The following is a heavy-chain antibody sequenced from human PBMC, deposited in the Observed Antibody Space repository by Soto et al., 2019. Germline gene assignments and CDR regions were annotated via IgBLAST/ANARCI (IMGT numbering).Heavy chain of an antibody. V-gene: IGHV1-69*06. D-gene: IGHD3-3*01. J-gene: IGHJ6*02. CDR2: IIPIFGTA. CDR1: GGTFSSYA. CDR3: AWPGGGHYDFWSGYYTASDGMDV. Sequence: ASVKVSCKASGGTFSSYAISWVRQAPGQGLEWMGGIIPIFGTANYAQKFQGRVTITADKSTSTAYMELSSLRSEDTAVYYCAWPGGGHYDFWSGYYTASDGMDVWGQGTTVTV.